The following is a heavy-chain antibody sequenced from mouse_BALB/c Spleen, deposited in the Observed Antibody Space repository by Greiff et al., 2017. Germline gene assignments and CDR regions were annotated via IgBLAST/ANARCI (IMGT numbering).Heavy chain of an antibody. CDR2: IDPANGNT. J-gene: IGHJ1*01. CDR3: AFTPNWYFEV. Sequence: EVQLQQSGAELVKPGASVKLSCTASGFNIKDTYMHWVKQRPEQGLEWIGRIDPANGNTKYDPKFQGKATITADTSSNTAYLQLSSLTSEDTAVYYCAFTPNWYFEVWGAGTTVTVSS. CDR1: GFNIKDTY. V-gene: IGHV14-3*02.